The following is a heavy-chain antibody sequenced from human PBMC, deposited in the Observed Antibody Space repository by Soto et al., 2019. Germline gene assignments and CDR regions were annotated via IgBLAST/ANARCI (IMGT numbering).Heavy chain of an antibody. CDR3: AKDRERGLFGESSFDI. J-gene: IGHJ3*02. V-gene: IGHV3-9*01. Sequence: EVQLVESGGGLVQPGRSLRLSCAASGFTFDDYAMHWVRQVPGKGLEWVSGISWNTFTIGYADSVNGRFTISRDNAKNSLNLQMNSLRAEDTALYYCAKDRERGLFGESSFDIWGQGTMVTVSS. D-gene: IGHD3-10*02. CDR1: GFTFDDYA. CDR2: ISWNTFTI.